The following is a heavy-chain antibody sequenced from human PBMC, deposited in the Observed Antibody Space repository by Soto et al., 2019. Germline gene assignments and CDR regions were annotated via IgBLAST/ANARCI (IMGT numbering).Heavy chain of an antibody. CDR2: IYYSGST. J-gene: IGHJ6*02. D-gene: IGHD3-10*01. CDR3: ASREELYYYGSGSYSPYYYYYGMDV. CDR1: GGSISSYY. Sequence: QVQLQESGPGLVKPSETLSLTCTVSGGSISSYYWSWIRQPPGKGLEWIGYIYYSGSTNYNPSLKSRVTISVDTSKNQSSLKLSSVTAADTAVYYCASREELYYYGSGSYSPYYYYYGMDVWGQGTTVTVSS. V-gene: IGHV4-59*08.